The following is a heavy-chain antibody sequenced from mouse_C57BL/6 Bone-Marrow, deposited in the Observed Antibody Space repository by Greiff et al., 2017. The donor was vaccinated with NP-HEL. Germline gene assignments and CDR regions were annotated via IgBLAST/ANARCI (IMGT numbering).Heavy chain of an antibody. CDR1: EYEFPSHD. CDR2: INSDGGSP. CDR3: ARPIVTTLFDY. D-gene: IGHD2-5*01. Sequence: DVKLQESGGGLVQPGESLKLSCESNEYEFPSHDMSWVRKTPEKRLELVAAINSDGGSPYYPDTMERRFIISRDNTKKTLYLQMSSLRSDDTALYYCARPIVTTLFDYWGQGTTLTVSS. J-gene: IGHJ2*01. V-gene: IGHV5-2*01.